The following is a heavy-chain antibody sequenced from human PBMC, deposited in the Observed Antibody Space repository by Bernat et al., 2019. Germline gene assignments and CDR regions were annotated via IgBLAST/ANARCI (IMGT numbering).Heavy chain of an antibody. CDR3: ARDSRGMDV. J-gene: IGHJ6*02. CDR2: IWYDGSNK. V-gene: IGHV3-33*01. CDR1: GFTFSSYG. Sequence: QVQLVESGGGVVQPGRSLRLSCAASGFTFSSYGMHWVRQAPGKGLEGVAVIWYDGSNKYYADSVKGRFTISRDNSKNTLYLQMNSLRAEDTAVYYCARDSRGMDVWGQGTTVTVSS.